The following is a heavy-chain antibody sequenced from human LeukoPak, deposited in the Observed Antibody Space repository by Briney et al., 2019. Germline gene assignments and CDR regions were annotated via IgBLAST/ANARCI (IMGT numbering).Heavy chain of an antibody. CDR3: ARESEPRLIWFVGGEHYYFDY. J-gene: IGHJ4*02. D-gene: IGHD3-10*01. V-gene: IGHV3-30-3*01. CDR2: ISYDGSNK. Sequence: GGSVRLSCGASGFTFSSYAMHWVRQAPGKGLEWVAVISYDGSNKYYADSVKGRFTISRDNSKNTLYLQMNSLRAEDTAVYYCARESEPRLIWFVGGEHYYFDYWGQGTLVTVSS. CDR1: GFTFSSYA.